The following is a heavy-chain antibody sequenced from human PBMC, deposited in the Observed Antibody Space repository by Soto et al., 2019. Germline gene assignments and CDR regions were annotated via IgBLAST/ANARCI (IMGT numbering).Heavy chain of an antibody. J-gene: IGHJ6*03. Sequence: EVQLVESGGGLVQPGGSLRLSCAASGFTLSSYSMNWVRQAPGKGLEWVSYISSSSSTIYYADSVKGRFTISRDNAKNSLYLQMNSLRAEDTAVYYCARDPEVGGDYYYYMDVWGKGTTVTVSS. V-gene: IGHV3-48*01. CDR1: GFTLSSYS. D-gene: IGHD1-1*01. CDR2: ISSSSSTI. CDR3: ARDPEVGGDYYYYMDV.